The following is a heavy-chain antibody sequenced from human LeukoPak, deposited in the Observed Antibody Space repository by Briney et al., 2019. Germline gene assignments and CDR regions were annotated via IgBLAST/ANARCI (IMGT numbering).Heavy chain of an antibody. V-gene: IGHV3-48*01. CDR1: GFSFNIYS. CDR3: ARVGGRGIAY. Sequence: GGSLRLSCAASGFSFNIYSMSWVRQAPGKGLKWIAYTGSMGSTIHYAYSVKGRFTISKDNAKKSLYLQMATLTGDDTAVYSCARVGGRGIAYWGQASLVSVSS. J-gene: IGHJ4*02. CDR2: TGSMGSTI.